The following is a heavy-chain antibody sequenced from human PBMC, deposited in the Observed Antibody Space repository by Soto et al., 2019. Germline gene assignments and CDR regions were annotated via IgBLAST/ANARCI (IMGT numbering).Heavy chain of an antibody. CDR1: GGSFSGYY. CDR2: INHSGST. D-gene: IGHD2-2*03. J-gene: IGHJ5*02. Sequence: SETLSLTCAVYGGSFSGYYWSWIRQPPGKGLEWIGEINHSGSTNYNPSLKSRVTISVDTSKNQFSLKLSSVTAADTAVYYCARGRFGYCSSTSCYLHWFDPWGQGTLVTVSS. V-gene: IGHV4-34*01. CDR3: ARGRFGYCSSTSCYLHWFDP.